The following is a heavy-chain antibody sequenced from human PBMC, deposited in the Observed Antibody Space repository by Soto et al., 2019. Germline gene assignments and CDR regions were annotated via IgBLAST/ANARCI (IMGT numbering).Heavy chain of an antibody. J-gene: IGHJ4*02. V-gene: IGHV1-2*02. CDR2: INPNSGGT. D-gene: IGHD6-13*01. CDR3: ARESAAAIQGY. Sequence: PSGKVSCKASGYTFTGYYMHWVRQAPGQGLEWMGWINPNSGGTNYAQKFQGRVTMTRDTSISTAYMELSRLRSDDTAVYYCARESAAAIQGYWGQGTLVTVSS. CDR1: GYTFTGYY.